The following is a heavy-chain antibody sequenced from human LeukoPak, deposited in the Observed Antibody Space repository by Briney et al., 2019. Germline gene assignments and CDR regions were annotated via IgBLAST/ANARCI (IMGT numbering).Heavy chain of an antibody. CDR1: GYSFTTYG. J-gene: IGHJ4*02. D-gene: IGHD6-13*01. CDR2: SAYNGNT. CDR3: ARYSSSWYLYDY. Sequence: ASVKVSCKASGYSFTTYGFSWMRQAPGQGLEWMGISAYNGNTYYAENLQGRVTMTTDSSTNTAYMELRNLRSDDTAVYYCARYSSSWYLYDYWGQGTLVTVSS. V-gene: IGHV1-18*01.